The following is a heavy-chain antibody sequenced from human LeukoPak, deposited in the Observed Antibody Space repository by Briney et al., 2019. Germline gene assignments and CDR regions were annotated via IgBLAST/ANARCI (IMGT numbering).Heavy chain of an antibody. CDR1: GGTFSSYT. J-gene: IGHJ4*02. Sequence: ASVKVSCKASGGTFSSYTISWVRQAPGQGLEWMGRIIPILGEPDYAQKFQGRVTITADMSTSTAYMELSSLRSEDTAVYYCARKSGLGTYGIFDYWGQGTLVTVSS. V-gene: IGHV1-69*02. CDR2: IIPILGEP. CDR3: ARKSGLGTYGIFDY. D-gene: IGHD3-10*01.